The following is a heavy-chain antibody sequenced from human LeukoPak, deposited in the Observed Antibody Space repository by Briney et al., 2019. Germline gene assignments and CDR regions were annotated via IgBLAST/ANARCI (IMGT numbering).Heavy chain of an antibody. D-gene: IGHD7-27*01. CDR2: ISWNSGSI. CDR1: GFTFDDYA. V-gene: IGHV3-9*01. Sequence: GGSLRLSCAASGFTFDDYAMHWVRQVPGKGLEWVSGISWNSGSIGYADSVKGRFTISRDNAKNSLYLQMNSLRAEDTALYYCAKAPGLVSCFDYWGQGTLVTVSS. CDR3: AKAPGLVSCFDY. J-gene: IGHJ4*02.